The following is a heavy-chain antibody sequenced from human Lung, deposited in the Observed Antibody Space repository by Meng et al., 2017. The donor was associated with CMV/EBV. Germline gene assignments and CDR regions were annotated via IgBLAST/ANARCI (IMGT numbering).Heavy chain of an antibody. Sequence: SCVGSGFTFSDYGMHWVRQAPGKGLEWVTFIRNDETNKYYADSVKGRFTISRDNSKNTLHLEMNSLRPEDTAVYYCAKDGGGNWWNTFHIRGQGTXV. CDR3: AKDGGGNWWNTFHI. CDR2: IRNDETNK. V-gene: IGHV3-30*02. CDR1: GFTFSDYG. J-gene: IGHJ3*02. D-gene: IGHD2-21*01.